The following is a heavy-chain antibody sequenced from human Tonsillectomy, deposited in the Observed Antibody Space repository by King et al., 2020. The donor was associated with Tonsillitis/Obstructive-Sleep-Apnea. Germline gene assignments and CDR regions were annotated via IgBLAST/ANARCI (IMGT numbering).Heavy chain of an antibody. CDR2: INYSGTT. D-gene: IGHD3-3*01. CDR1: GGSISNYY. V-gene: IGHV4-59*08. Sequence: QLQESGPGLVKPSETLSLICTVSGGSISNYYWSWIRQPPGKGLEWIGYINYSGTTNYTPSLNSRVTMSVDTSKNQFYLQLSSVTAADTAVYYCARHPHLDFWSGSLRAYGMDLWGQGTTVTVSS. CDR3: ARHPHLDFWSGSLRAYGMDL. J-gene: IGHJ6*02.